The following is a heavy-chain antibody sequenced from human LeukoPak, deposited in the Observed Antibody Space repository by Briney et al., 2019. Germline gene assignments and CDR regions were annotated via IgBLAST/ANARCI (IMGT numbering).Heavy chain of an antibody. CDR3: AKAPVWNYNYGLDV. CDR1: GLTASNNVNNA. D-gene: IGHD2-21*01. CDR2: ITTSGST. Sequence: GGSLRLSCAASGLTASNNVNNAMSWVRHAPGKGLEWVSGITTSGSTYYADSVKGRFTISRENSNNTLYLHMDSLRAEDTAVYYCAKAPVWNYNYGLDVWGQGTTVTVSS. V-gene: IGHV3-23*01. J-gene: IGHJ6*02.